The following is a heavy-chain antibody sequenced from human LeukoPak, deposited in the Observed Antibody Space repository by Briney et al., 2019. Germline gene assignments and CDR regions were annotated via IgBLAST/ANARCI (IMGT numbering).Heavy chain of an antibody. J-gene: IGHJ3*01. V-gene: IGHV3-30*03. D-gene: IGHD5-12*01. CDR2: ISYDGSNK. CDR1: GFTFSSYG. CDR3: ASNVDSGVDV. Sequence: SGRSLRLSCAASGFTFSSYGMHWVRQAPGKGLEWAAVISYDGSNKYYADSVKGRFTISRDNSKNTLYLQMNSLRAEDTAVYYCASNVDSGVDVWGQGKMVTVSS.